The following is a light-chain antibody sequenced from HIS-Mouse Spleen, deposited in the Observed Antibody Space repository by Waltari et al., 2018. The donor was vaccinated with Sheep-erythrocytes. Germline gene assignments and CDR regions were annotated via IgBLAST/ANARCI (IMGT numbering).Light chain of an antibody. CDR1: SSDVGGSTS. CDR3: CSYAGSYNHV. CDR2: DVS. Sequence: QSALTQPRSVSGSPGQSVTIPCTGTSSDVGGSTSVPWYQQHPGKAPKLMIYDVSKRPSGVPDRFSGSKSGNTASLTISGLQAEDEADYYCCSYAGSYNHVFATGTKVTVL. V-gene: IGLV2-11*01. J-gene: IGLJ1*01.